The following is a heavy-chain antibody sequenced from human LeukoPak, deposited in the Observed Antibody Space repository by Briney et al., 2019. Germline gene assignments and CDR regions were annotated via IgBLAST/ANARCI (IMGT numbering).Heavy chain of an antibody. Sequence: GGSLRLSCAVSGITLSNYGMSWVRQAPGKGLEWVAGISDSGSTIYYADSVKGRFTISRDNAKNSLYLQMNSLRAEDTAVYYCARDRYGGNPYYFDYWGQGTLVTVSS. CDR3: ARDRYGGNPYYFDY. D-gene: IGHD4-23*01. J-gene: IGHJ4*02. CDR1: GITLSNYG. CDR2: ISDSGSTI. V-gene: IGHV3-48*04.